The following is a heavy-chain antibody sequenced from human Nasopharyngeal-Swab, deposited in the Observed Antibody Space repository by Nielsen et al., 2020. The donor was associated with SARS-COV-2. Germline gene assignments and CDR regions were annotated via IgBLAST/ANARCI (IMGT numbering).Heavy chain of an antibody. CDR3: ARDPIAARTPDY. J-gene: IGHJ4*02. Sequence: SETLSLTCTVSGGSISSGDYYWSWIRQPPGKGLEWIGYIYYSGSTYYNPSLKSRVTISVDTSKNQFSLKLSSVTAADTAVYYCARDPIAARTPDYWGQGTLVTVSS. V-gene: IGHV4-30-4*01. CDR2: IYYSGST. D-gene: IGHD6-13*01. CDR1: GGSISSGDYY.